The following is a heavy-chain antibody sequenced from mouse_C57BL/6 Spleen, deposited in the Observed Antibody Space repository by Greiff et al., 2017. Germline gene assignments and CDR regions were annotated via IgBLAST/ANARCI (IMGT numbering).Heavy chain of an antibody. Sequence: EVKLVESGGGLVKPGGSLKLSCAASGFTFSDYGMHWVRQAPEKGLEWVEYISSGSSTIYYAETVKGRFPISRDNAKNTLFLQMTRLRSEDTAMYYCARPPTVSNWYFDVWGTGTTVTVSS. V-gene: IGHV5-17*01. CDR1: GFTFSDYG. J-gene: IGHJ1*03. CDR3: ARPPTVSNWYFDV. CDR2: ISSGSSTI. D-gene: IGHD1-1*01.